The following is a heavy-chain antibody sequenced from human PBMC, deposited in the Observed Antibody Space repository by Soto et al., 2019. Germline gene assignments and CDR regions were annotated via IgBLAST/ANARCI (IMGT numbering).Heavy chain of an antibody. CDR3: ARHGFGPLHGLVDV. CDR1: GGSITNYY. J-gene: IGHJ6*02. CDR2: INYDGYS. D-gene: IGHD3-10*01. V-gene: IGHV4-59*08. Sequence: QVQLQESGPGLVKPSETLSLTCTVSGGSITNYYCSWFRQPPGKGLEWIGYINYDGYSAYNLSLKRRLTLLMDASKTHFSLMLESVTAKDTAVYYCARHGFGPLHGLVDVWGPGTTVIVSS.